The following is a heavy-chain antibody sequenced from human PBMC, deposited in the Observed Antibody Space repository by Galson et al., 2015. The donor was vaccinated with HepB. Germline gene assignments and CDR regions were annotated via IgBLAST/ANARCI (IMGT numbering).Heavy chain of an antibody. CDR2: ISYDRGNK. Sequence: SLRLSCAASGFTFSSSAMHWVRQAPGKGLEWVALISYDRGNKYYADSVRGRFTISRDNSKNTLHLQVNSLRAEDTGLYYCARGSARITVAGVGYFDYWGQGTVVIVSS. D-gene: IGHD6-19*01. CDR3: ARGSARITVAGVGYFDY. J-gene: IGHJ4*02. CDR1: GFTFSSSA. V-gene: IGHV3-30-3*01.